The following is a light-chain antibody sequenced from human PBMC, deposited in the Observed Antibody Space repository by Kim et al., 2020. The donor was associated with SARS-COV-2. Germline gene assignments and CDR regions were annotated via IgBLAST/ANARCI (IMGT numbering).Light chain of an antibody. Sequence: SPGERATLSCRDSQSVSSSYLAWYQQKPGQAPRLIIYGTSSRATGIPDRFSGSGSGTDFTLTISRLEPEDFAVYYCQQYGSSPWTFGQGTKVDIK. CDR3: QQYGSSPWT. J-gene: IGKJ1*01. CDR1: QSVSSSY. CDR2: GTS. V-gene: IGKV3-20*01.